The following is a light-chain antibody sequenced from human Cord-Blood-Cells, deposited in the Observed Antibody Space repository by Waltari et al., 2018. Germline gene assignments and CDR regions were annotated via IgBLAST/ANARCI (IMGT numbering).Light chain of an antibody. Sequence: QSVLTQPPSASGTPGQRVTIPCSGSSSNIGSNYVYWYQQLPGTAPKLLIYRNKQRPSGVPDRFSGSKSGTSASLAISGLRSEDEADYYCAAWDDSLWVFGGGTKLTVL. J-gene: IGLJ3*02. CDR2: RNK. CDR3: AAWDDSLWV. V-gene: IGLV1-47*01. CDR1: SSNIGSNY.